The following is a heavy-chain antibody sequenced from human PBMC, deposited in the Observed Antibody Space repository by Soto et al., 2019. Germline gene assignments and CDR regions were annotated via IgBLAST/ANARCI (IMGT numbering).Heavy chain of an antibody. CDR3: ARAKHLDTAMVPFDY. D-gene: IGHD5-18*01. Sequence: ASVKVSCKASGYTFTSYYMHWVRQAPGQGLEWMGIINPSGGSTSYAQKFQGRVTMTRETSTSTVCMELSSLRSEDTAVYYCARAKHLDTAMVPFDYAAPGTMVTV. J-gene: IGHJ4*02. CDR1: GYTFTSYY. V-gene: IGHV1-46*01. CDR2: INPSGGST.